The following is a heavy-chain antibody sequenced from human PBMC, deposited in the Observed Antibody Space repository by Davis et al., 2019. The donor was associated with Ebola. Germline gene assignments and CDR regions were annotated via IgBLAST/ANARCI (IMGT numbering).Heavy chain of an antibody. D-gene: IGHD5-12*01. V-gene: IGHV4-4*02. Sequence: PSETLSLTCAVSGGSISSSNWWSWVRQPPGKGLEWIGEIYHSGSTNYNPSLKSRVTISVDTSKNQFSLKLSSVTAADTAVYYCARDLRGRYSGYDYWGQGTLVTVSS. CDR1: GGSISSSNW. CDR2: IYHSGST. J-gene: IGHJ4*02. CDR3: ARDLRGRYSGYDY.